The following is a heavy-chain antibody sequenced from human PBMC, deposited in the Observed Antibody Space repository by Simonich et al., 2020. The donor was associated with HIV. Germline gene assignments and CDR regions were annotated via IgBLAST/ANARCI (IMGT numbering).Heavy chain of an antibody. CDR2: INNRGSI. CDR3: ARNGIAARPDTSEVDY. CDR1: GGSFSGYY. J-gene: IGHJ4*02. D-gene: IGHD6-6*01. Sequence: QVQLQQWGAGLLKPSETLSLTCAVYGGSFSGYYWSWIRQPPGKGLEWIAKINNRGSIYYNPSPKRRFTISVDTSKSQFSLKVSSVTAADTAVYYCARNGIAARPDTSEVDYWGQGTLVTVSS. V-gene: IGHV4-34*01.